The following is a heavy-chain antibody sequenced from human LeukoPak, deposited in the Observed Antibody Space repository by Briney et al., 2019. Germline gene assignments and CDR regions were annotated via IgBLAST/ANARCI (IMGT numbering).Heavy chain of an antibody. V-gene: IGHV2-70*04. CDR2: IDWDDDK. CDR3: ARTYRSSGYAFDI. CDR1: GFSLSTSGMR. J-gene: IGHJ3*02. D-gene: IGHD3-22*01. Sequence: SGPALVKPTQPLTLTCTFSGFSLSTSGMRVSWIRQPPGKALEWLARIDWDDDKFYSTSLKTRLTISKDTSKNQVVLTMTSMDPVDTATYYCARTYRSSGYAFDIWVQGTMVTVSS.